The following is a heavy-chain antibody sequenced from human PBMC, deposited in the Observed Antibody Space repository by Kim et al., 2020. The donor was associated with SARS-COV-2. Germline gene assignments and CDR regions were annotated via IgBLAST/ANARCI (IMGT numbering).Heavy chain of an antibody. V-gene: IGHV3-7*01. J-gene: IGHJ4*02. Sequence: GGSLRLSCAASGFTFSNYWMSWVRQAPGKGLEWVANINQDGSETYLADSVNGRFTIARDSGKNSLYLQMNSLRAEDTAVSYCARDPTAWDHWGQGTLVIVS. CDR3: ARDPTAWDH. CDR2: INQDGSET. CDR1: GFTFSNYW.